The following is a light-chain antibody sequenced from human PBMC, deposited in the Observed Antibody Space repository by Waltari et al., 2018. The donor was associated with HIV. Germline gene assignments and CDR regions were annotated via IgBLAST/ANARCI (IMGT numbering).Light chain of an antibody. CDR3: CSYAGTYTYV. Sequence: QSALTQPRSVSGSPGQSVTISCTGTTSDVGDYNSVSWYQQHPGKAPKLMIYDVSKGPSGVPDRFSGSKSGNTASLTISGLQAEDEADYYCCSYAGTYTYVFGTGTKLTVL. CDR2: DVS. J-gene: IGLJ1*01. CDR1: TSDVGDYNS. V-gene: IGLV2-11*01.